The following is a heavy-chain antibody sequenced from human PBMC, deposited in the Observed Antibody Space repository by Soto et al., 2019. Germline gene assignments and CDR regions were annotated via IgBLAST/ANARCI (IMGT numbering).Heavy chain of an antibody. CDR3: ARGKGSSGDYGMDV. CDR2: IYYSGST. Sequence: ETLSLTCTVSGGSISSYYWNWIRQPPGKGLEWIGYIYYSGSTNYKPALTSRVTISVDTSKNQFSLKLSSVTAADTAVYYCARGKGSSGDYGMDVWGQGTTVTVSS. V-gene: IGHV4-59*01. D-gene: IGHD6-19*01. CDR1: GGSISSYY. J-gene: IGHJ6*02.